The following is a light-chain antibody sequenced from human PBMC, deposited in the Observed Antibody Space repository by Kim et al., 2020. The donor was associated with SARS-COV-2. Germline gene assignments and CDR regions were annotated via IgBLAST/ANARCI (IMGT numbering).Light chain of an antibody. J-gene: IGKJ1*01. CDR2: DAS. CDR3: QRLTTGPRRRT. V-gene: IGKV3-11*01. Sequence: EIVLTQSPATLSLSPGERATLSCRASQSVSSSLAWYQQKPGQAPRLLIYDASNRATGIPARFSGSGSGTDFTLTISSLEPEDFAVYYCQRLTTGPRRRTFGQGTKVDIK. CDR1: QSVSSS.